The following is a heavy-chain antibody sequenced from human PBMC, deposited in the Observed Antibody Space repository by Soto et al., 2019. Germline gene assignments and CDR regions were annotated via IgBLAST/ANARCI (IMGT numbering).Heavy chain of an antibody. Sequence: SETLSLTCTVSGGSVSSGSYYWSWIRQPPGKGLEWIGYIYYSGSTNYNPSLKSRVTISVDTSKNQFSLKLSSVTAADTAVSYCGRQKKYTPGNDYWGRGTRVTVSS. J-gene: IGHJ4*02. CDR3: GRQKKYTPGNDY. CDR2: IYYSGST. CDR1: GGSVSSGSYY. D-gene: IGHD2-2*02. V-gene: IGHV4-61*01.